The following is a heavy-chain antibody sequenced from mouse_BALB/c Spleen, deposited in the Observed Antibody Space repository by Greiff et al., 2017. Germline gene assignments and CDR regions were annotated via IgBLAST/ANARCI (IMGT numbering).Heavy chain of an antibody. J-gene: IGHJ1*01. CDR3: AEGGHYYGSSYAWYFDV. CDR2: INPNNGDT. V-gene: IGHV1-26*01. D-gene: IGHD1-1*01. Sequence: EVQLQQSGPELVKPGASVKMSCKASGYTFTDYYMKWVKQSHGESLEWIGDINPNNGDTFYNQKFKGKATLTVDKSSSTAYMQLNSLTSEDSAVYYCAEGGHYYGSSYAWYFDVWGAGATVTVSS. CDR1: GYTFTDYY.